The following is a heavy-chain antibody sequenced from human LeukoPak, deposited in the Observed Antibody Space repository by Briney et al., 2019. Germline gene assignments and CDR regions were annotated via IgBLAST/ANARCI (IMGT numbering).Heavy chain of an antibody. J-gene: IGHJ4*02. Sequence: GGSLRLSCAASGFTVSTNYMSWVRQAPGKGLEWVSVIYSGGSTYYADSVKGRFTISRDNSKNTLYLQMNSLRVEDTAVYYCARESESGSYYVYWGQGTLVTVSS. V-gene: IGHV3-66*01. D-gene: IGHD1-26*01. CDR3: ARESESGSYYVY. CDR1: GFTVSTNY. CDR2: IYSGGST.